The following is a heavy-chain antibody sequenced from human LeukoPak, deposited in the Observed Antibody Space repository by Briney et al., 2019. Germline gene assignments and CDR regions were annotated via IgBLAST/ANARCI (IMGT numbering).Heavy chain of an antibody. CDR1: GFTFSSYS. J-gene: IGHJ4*02. V-gene: IGHV3-48*04. D-gene: IGHD1-20*01. CDR2: ISSSSSTI. CDR3: ARDGIRVTITGTTFDY. Sequence: GGSLRLSCAASGFTFSSYSMNWVRQAPGKGLEWVSYISSSSSTIYYADSVKGQFTISRDNAKNSLYLQMNSLRAEDTAVYYCARDGIRVTITGTTFDYWGQGTLVTVSS.